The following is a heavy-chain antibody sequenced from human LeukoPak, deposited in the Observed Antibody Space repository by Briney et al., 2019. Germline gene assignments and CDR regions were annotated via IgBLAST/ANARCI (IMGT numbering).Heavy chain of an antibody. D-gene: IGHD3-16*01. V-gene: IGHV4-39*01. J-gene: IGHJ5*02. CDR3: ARVNLQGVPSP. CDR1: GGSISDSDYY. CDR2: IYYSGTT. Sequence: PSETLSLTCSVSGGSISDSDYYWGWIRQPPGKGLEWIASIYYSGTTHYNPSHQSRVTMSVDTSKNQFSLKLSSVTAADTAVYHCARVNLQGVPSPWGQGILVTVSS.